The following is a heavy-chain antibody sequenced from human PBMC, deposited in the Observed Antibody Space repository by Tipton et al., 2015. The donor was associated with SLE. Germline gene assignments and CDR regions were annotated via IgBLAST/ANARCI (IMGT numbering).Heavy chain of an antibody. J-gene: IGHJ4*02. CDR1: GYTFTNYD. D-gene: IGHD2-2*01. V-gene: IGHV1-8*01. Sequence: QLMQSGAEVKKPGASVKVSCKASGYTFTNYDINWVRQATGQGLEWMGWMNPNSGYTGYAQKFQGRVTMTRNTSISTAYMELSSLKSEDTAVYYCAREAAAMASDYWGQGTLVTVSS. CDR3: AREAAAMASDY. CDR2: MNPNSGYT.